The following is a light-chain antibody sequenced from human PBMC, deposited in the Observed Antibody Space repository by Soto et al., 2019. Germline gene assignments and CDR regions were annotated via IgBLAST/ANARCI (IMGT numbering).Light chain of an antibody. CDR1: SSDVGGYNY. CDR3: SSYTTSGTPV. V-gene: IGLV2-14*01. CDR2: EVS. Sequence: QSVLTQPASVSGSPGQSITISCTGTSSDVGGYNYLSWYQQNPGKAPKVMIYEVSNRPSGVSNRFSGSKSGNTASLTISGLQAEDEADYYCSSYTTSGTPVFGGGTKLTVL. J-gene: IGLJ3*02.